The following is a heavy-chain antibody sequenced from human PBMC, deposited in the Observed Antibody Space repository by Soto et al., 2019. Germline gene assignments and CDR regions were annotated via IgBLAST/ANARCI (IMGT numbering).Heavy chain of an antibody. J-gene: IGHJ4*02. Sequence: QVQLVQSGAEVKRPGASVKVSCKASGYTFTTYYMHWVRQAPGQGLEWLGIINPNGGSTTYXXKXXXXXXXXXXXXXXXXXXXXXXXXXXXTXXXXXXRAGXCXGGTCFXGNCXXWGQ. V-gene: IGHV1-46*01. CDR1: GYTFTTYY. CDR3: XRAGXCXGGTCFXGNCXX. D-gene: IGHD2-15*01. CDR2: INPNGGST.